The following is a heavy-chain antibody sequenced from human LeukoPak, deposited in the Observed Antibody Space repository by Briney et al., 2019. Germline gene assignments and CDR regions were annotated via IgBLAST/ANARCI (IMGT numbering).Heavy chain of an antibody. J-gene: IGHJ6*03. D-gene: IGHD1-26*01. CDR1: GYTFTGYY. CDR2: INPNSGGT. CDR3: ARDSWEMGPNYYYYYMDV. Sequence: ASVKVSCKASGYTFTGYYMHWVRQAPGQGLEWMGWINPNSGGTNYAQKFQGRVTMTRDTSISTAYMELSRLRSDDTAVYYCARDSWEMGPNYYYYYMDVWGKGTTVTVSS. V-gene: IGHV1-2*02.